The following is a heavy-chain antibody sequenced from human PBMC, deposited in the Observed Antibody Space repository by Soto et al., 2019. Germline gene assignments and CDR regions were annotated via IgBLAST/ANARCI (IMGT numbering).Heavy chain of an antibody. CDR2: IYYSGST. Sequence: SETLSLTCTVSGGSISSGGYYWSWIRQHPGKGLEWIGYIYYSGSTYYNPSLKSRVTISVDTSKNQFSLKLSSVTAADTAVYYCARDRGGTAGATKGTIDYYGMDVWGQGTTVTVSS. J-gene: IGHJ6*02. D-gene: IGHD1-26*01. CDR1: GGSISSGGYY. CDR3: ARDRGGTAGATKGTIDYYGMDV. V-gene: IGHV4-31*03.